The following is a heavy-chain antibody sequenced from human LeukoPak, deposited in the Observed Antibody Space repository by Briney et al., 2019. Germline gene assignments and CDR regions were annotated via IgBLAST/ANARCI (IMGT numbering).Heavy chain of an antibody. J-gene: IGHJ4*02. CDR1: GYTFTGYY. Sequence: ASVKVSCKASGYTFTGYYMHWVRQAPGQGLEWMGRINPNSGGTNYAQKFQGRVTMTRDTSISTAYMELSRLRSEDTAVYYCARSLGGGFLEWLLLSYWGQGTLVTVSS. CDR2: INPNSGGT. D-gene: IGHD3-3*01. V-gene: IGHV1-2*06. CDR3: ARSLGGGFLEWLLLSY.